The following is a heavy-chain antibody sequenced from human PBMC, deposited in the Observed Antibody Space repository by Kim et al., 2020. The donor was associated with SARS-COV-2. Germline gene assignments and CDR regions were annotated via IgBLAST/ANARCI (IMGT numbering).Heavy chain of an antibody. CDR2: IIPIFGTA. CDR1: GGTFSSYA. J-gene: IGHJ4*02. V-gene: IGHV1-69*13. CDR3: AGGSCCYRAFDY. Sequence: SVKVSCKASGGTFSSYAISWVRQAPGQGLEWMGGIIPIFGTANYAQKFQGRVTITADESTSTAYMELSSLRSEDTAVYYCAGGSCCYRAFDYWGQGTLVTVSS. D-gene: IGHD2-2*02.